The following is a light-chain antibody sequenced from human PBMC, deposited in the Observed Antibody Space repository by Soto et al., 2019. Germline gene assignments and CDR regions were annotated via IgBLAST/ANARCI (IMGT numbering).Light chain of an antibody. CDR1: QSVSSN. J-gene: IGKJ4*01. CDR2: GAS. Sequence: EIVMTQSPATLSVYPGERATLSCRASQSVSSNLAWYQQKPGLTPRLLIYGASTSATGIPARFSGSGSGTEFTLTISSLQSEDFAVYYGQQYNNWPPLTFGGGTKVEIK. CDR3: QQYNNWPPLT. V-gene: IGKV3-15*01.